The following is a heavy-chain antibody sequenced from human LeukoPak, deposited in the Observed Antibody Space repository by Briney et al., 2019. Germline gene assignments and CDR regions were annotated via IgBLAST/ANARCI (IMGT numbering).Heavy chain of an antibody. CDR3: TRQSGVTTSTSTFDY. CDR1: GFTFSGPA. D-gene: IGHD4-17*01. V-gene: IGHV3-73*01. CDR2: IRSKANSYAT. Sequence: PGGSLTLSCAASGFTFSGPAMHWVRQASGKGLEWVGRIRSKANSYATAYAASVKGRFTISRDDSKNTAYLQMNSLKTEDTAVYYCTRQSGVTTSTSTFDYWGQGTLVTVSS. J-gene: IGHJ4*02.